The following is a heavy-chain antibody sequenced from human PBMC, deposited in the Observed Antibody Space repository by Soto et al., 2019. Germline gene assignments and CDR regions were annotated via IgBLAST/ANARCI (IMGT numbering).Heavy chain of an antibody. J-gene: IGHJ4*02. CDR2: IYYDGST. Sequence: QVYLQESGPGLVKPSQTLSLTCDVSGVFIRDGGYYWSWLRQQPGKGLEFIGDIYYDGSTFYNPSLMRRLIMSVDTSNNHVALNLTAVTAADTAVDYCARYGYATGGNEPFFDYWGQGILVTVST. V-gene: IGHV4-31*11. CDR1: GVFIRDGGYY. D-gene: IGHD2-8*02. CDR3: ARYGYATGGNEPFFDY.